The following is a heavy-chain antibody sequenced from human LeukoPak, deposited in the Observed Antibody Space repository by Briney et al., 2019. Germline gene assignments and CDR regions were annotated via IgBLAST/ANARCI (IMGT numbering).Heavy chain of an antibody. D-gene: IGHD3-10*01. CDR1: GGTFSSYA. CDR2: IIPIFGTA. CDR3: ARGPPRGPLLPWLGD. Sequence: ASVKVSCKASGGTFSSYAISWVRQAPGQGLEWMGGIIPIFGTANYAQKFQGRVTITTDESTSTAYMELSSLRSEDTAVYYCARGPPRGPLLPWLGDWGQGTLVTVSS. J-gene: IGHJ4*02. V-gene: IGHV1-69*05.